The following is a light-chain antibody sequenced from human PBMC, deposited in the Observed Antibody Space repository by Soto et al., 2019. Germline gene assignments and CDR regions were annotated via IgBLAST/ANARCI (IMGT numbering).Light chain of an antibody. CDR3: QKYNDALRT. Sequence: DMQMTQSPSSLSASVGDRVTITCRASQGLRNKLAWYHQKPGKVPKLLIFAASTLQSGVPSRFSGSGSGTDFTLTISSLQPEDVASYYCQKYNDALRTFGQGTKVEIK. J-gene: IGKJ1*01. CDR1: QGLRNK. CDR2: AAS. V-gene: IGKV1-27*01.